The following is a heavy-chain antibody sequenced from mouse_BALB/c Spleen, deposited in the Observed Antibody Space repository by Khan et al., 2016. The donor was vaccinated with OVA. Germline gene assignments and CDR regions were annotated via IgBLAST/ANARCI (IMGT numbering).Heavy chain of an antibody. CDR2: IYYSGTV. Sequence: EVQLQESGPGLVKPSQTVSLTCTVTGISITSGNYRWSWIRQFPGNKLEWIGNIYYSGTVTYNPSLTSRTTITRDTSKNQFFLEMNSLTAEDPATYYCARDYGSLYWYFDVWGAGTTVTVSS. D-gene: IGHD1-1*01. CDR1: GISITSGNYR. CDR3: ARDYGSLYWYFDV. V-gene: IGHV3-5*02. J-gene: IGHJ1*01.